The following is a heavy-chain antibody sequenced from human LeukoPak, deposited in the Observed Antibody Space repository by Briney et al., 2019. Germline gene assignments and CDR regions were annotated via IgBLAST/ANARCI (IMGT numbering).Heavy chain of an antibody. CDR3: ARALTVATGIT. J-gene: IGHJ5*02. V-gene: IGHV3-30-3*01. D-gene: IGHD5-12*01. CDR2: ISYDGSNK. Sequence: PGGSLRLSCAASGFTFSSYAMSWVRQAPGKGLEWVAVISYDGSNKYYADSVKGRFTISRDNSKNTLYLQMNSLRAEDTAVYYCARALTVATGITWGQGTLVTVSS. CDR1: GFTFSSYA.